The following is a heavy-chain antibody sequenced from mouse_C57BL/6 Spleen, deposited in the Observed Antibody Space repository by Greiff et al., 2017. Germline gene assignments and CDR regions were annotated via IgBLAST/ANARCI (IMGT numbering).Heavy chain of an antibody. Sequence: QVQLQQSGAELVRPGTSVKMSCKASGYTFTNYWIGWAKQRPGHGLEWIGDIYPGGGYTNYNEKFKGKATLTADKSSSTAYVQFSSLTSEDSAIYYCARKAYGSSYGAMDYWGQGTSVTVSS. CDR2: IYPGGGYT. V-gene: IGHV1-63*01. J-gene: IGHJ4*01. CDR1: GYTFTNYW. CDR3: ARKAYGSSYGAMDY. D-gene: IGHD1-1*01.